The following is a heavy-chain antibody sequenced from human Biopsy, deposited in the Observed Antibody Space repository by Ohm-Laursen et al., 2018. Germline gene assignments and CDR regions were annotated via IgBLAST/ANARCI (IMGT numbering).Heavy chain of an antibody. CDR2: IHTSGST. CDR1: GDSISNDY. J-gene: IGHJ4*02. D-gene: IGHD2/OR15-2a*01. Sequence: TLSLTCSVSGDSISNDYWSWIRQSAGQGLEWIGRIHTSGSTNHNLSLRSRVTMSVDTSKNQFSLRLNSVTAADTAVYYCARGMRTTGWPYFDYWGQGILVTVSS. V-gene: IGHV4-4*07. CDR3: ARGMRTTGWPYFDY.